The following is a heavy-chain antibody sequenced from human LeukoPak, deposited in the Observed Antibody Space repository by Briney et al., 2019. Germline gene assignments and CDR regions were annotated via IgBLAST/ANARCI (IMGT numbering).Heavy chain of an antibody. CDR1: GFTFSDYY. V-gene: IGHV3-11*01. D-gene: IGHD1-26*01. Sequence: PGGSLRLSCAASGFTFSDYYMSWIRQAPGKGLEWVSYISSSGSTIYYADSVKGRFTIPRDNAKNSLYLQMNSLRAEDTAVYYCARGATTGAEYFQHWGQGTLVTVSS. J-gene: IGHJ1*01. CDR3: ARGATTGAEYFQH. CDR2: ISSSGSTI.